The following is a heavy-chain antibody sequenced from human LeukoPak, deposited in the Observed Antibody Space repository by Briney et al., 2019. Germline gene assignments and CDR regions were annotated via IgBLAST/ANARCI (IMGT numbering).Heavy chain of an antibody. D-gene: IGHD5-24*01. V-gene: IGHV3-48*03. J-gene: IGHJ3*02. CDR3: ARYQLDSGPLGDAFDI. CDR1: GFIFSRHE. Sequence: PGGSLRLSCVASGFIFSRHEMHWVRQAPGKGLEWVSYIGGAGTAINYADSVKDRFTISRDNTKNSLYLQMNSLRAEDTAVYYCARYQLDSGPLGDAFDIWGQGTMVIVSS. CDR2: IGGAGTAI.